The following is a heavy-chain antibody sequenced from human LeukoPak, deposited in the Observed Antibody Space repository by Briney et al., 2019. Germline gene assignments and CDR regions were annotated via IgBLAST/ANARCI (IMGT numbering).Heavy chain of an antibody. CDR3: AKALYRYCSSTSCYAFDI. D-gene: IGHD2-2*01. Sequence: PGRSLRLSCAASGFTFDDYAMHWVRQAPGKGLEWVSGISWNSGSIGYADSVKGRFTISRDNAKNSLYLQMNSLRAEDTALYYCAKALYRYCSSTSCYAFDIWGQGTMVTVSS. CDR2: ISWNSGSI. CDR1: GFTFDDYA. V-gene: IGHV3-9*01. J-gene: IGHJ3*02.